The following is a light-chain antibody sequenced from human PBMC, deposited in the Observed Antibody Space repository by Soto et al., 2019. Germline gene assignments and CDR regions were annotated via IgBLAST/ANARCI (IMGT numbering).Light chain of an antibody. CDR2: KAS. CDR3: QQYHGHQYS. CDR1: QSISSW. Sequence: DIQMTQSPSTLSASVGDRVIINCRASQSISSWLAWYQQKPGKAPKLLIYKASHLESGVPLRFSGSGSGTEFTLTISRLQPDDFATYYCQQYHGHQYSFGQGTKLEI. V-gene: IGKV1-5*03. J-gene: IGKJ2*03.